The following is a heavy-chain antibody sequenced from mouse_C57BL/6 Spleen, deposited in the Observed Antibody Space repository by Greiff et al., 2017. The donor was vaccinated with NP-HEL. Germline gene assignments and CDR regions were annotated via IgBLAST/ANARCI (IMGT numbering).Heavy chain of an antibody. J-gene: IGHJ3*01. V-gene: IGHV10-1*01. Sequence: GGGLVQPKGSLKLSCAASGFSFNTYAMNWVRQAPGKGLEWVARIRSKSNNYATYYADSVKDRFTISRDDSESMLYLQMNNLKTEDTAMYYCVRRGDYYGSFAYWGQGTLVTVSA. CDR2: IRSKSNNYAT. D-gene: IGHD1-1*01. CDR1: GFSFNTYA. CDR3: VRRGDYYGSFAY.